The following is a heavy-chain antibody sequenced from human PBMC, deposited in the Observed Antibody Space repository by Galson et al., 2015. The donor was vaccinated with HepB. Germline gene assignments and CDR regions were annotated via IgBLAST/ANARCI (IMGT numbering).Heavy chain of an antibody. CDR3: ARDLATFGYDSSGYQGSFDY. D-gene: IGHD3-22*01. Sequence: SLRLSCAASGFTFSSYSMNWVRQAPGKGLEWVSSISSSSSYIYYADSVKGRFPISRDNAKNSLYLQMNSLRAEDTAVYYCARDLATFGYDSSGYQGSFDYWGQGTLVTVSS. V-gene: IGHV3-21*01. CDR2: ISSSSSYI. CDR1: GFTFSSYS. J-gene: IGHJ4*02.